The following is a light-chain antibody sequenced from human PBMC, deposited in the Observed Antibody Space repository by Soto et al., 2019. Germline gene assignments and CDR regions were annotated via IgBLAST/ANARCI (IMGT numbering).Light chain of an antibody. V-gene: IGKV3-20*01. Sequence: EIVLTQSPGTLSFFPGEVASLSCRASQSVSSSYLACYQQKPGQAPRLFIYGASSRATGIPDRFSGSGSGTDFTLTISRLEPEDFAVYYCQQYGSSPETFGQGTKVDIK. CDR1: QSVSSSY. CDR2: GAS. CDR3: QQYGSSPET. J-gene: IGKJ1*01.